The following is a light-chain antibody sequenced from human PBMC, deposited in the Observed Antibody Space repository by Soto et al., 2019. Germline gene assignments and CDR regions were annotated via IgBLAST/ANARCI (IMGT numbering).Light chain of an antibody. CDR3: GTWDNSLNGWV. V-gene: IGLV1-51*01. CDR1: SSNIGNNY. J-gene: IGLJ3*02. CDR2: HSD. Sequence: QSVLTQPPSVSAAPGQKVTISCSGSSSNIGNNYVSWYQQLPGTSPKLLIHHSDTRPSGTPDRFSGSKSATSATLDITGLQTGDEADYYCGTWDNSLNGWVFGGGTKLTVL.